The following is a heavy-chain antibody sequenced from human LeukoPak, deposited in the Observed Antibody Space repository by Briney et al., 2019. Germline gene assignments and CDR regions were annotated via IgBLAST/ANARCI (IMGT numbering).Heavy chain of an antibody. V-gene: IGHV3-48*04. CDR3: ARVSIAVAPYYFDY. Sequence: GGSLRLSCAASGFTFSSYSMNWVRQAPGKGLEWVSYISSSGSTIYYADSVKGRFTISRDNAKNSLYLQMNSLRAEDTAVYYCARVSIAVAPYYFDYWGQGTLVTVSS. CDR1: GFTFSSYS. J-gene: IGHJ4*02. CDR2: ISSSGSTI. D-gene: IGHD6-19*01.